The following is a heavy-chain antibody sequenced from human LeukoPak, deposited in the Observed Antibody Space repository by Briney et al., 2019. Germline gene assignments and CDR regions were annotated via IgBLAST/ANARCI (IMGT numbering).Heavy chain of an antibody. D-gene: IGHD3-3*01. Sequence: GGSLRLSCAASGFTFSSNAMSWVRQAPGEGLEWVANIKLDGSEKNYVDSVKGRFTISRDNTKNSLYLQMNSLRAEDTAVFYCARDQYDTWSRRGNFDSWGQGTLVIVSS. J-gene: IGHJ4*02. V-gene: IGHV3-7*03. CDR1: GFTFSSNA. CDR3: ARDQYDTWSRRGNFDS. CDR2: IKLDGSEK.